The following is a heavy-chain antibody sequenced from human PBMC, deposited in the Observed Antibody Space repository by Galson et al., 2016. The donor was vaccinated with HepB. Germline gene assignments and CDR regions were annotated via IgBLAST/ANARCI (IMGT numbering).Heavy chain of an antibody. CDR1: GFIFNNYE. CDR3: ARRSPMGYYIDY. J-gene: IGHJ4*02. V-gene: IGHV3-13*04. CDR2: IGTAADS. Sequence: SLRLSCAASGFIFNNYELHWVRQITGKGLEWVSAIGTAADSYYLASVKGRFTISRENAKNSFYLQMDSLRVGDTAVYYCARRSPMGYYIDYWGQGILVTVSS. D-gene: IGHD3-10*01.